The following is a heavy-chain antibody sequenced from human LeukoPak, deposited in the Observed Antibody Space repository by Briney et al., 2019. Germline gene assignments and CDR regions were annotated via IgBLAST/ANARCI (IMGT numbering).Heavy chain of an antibody. CDR2: INGYGSST. V-gene: IGHV3-74*01. Sequence: GGSLRLSCAASGFTFISYWMHWVRQAPGKGLVWVSRINGYGSSTDFADSVKGRFTISRDNAKNTLYLQMSSLRAEDTAVYYCARDRLQYIDYWGQGTLVTVSS. CDR1: GFTFISYW. CDR3: ARDRLQYIDY. J-gene: IGHJ4*02. D-gene: IGHD4-11*01.